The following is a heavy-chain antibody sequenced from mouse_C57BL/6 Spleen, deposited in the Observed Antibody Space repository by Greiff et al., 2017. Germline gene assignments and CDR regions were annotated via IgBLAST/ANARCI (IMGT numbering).Heavy chain of an antibody. CDR3: ARDAASSGPFAY. D-gene: IGHD3-2*02. CDR1: GFTFSDFY. Sequence: EVNVVESGGGLVQSGRSLRLSCATSGFTFSDFYMEWVRQAPGKGLEWIAASRNKANDYTTEYSASVKGRFIVSRDTSQSILYLQMNALRAEDTAIYYCARDAASSGPFAYWGQGTLVTVSA. J-gene: IGHJ3*01. CDR2: SRNKANDYTT. V-gene: IGHV7-1*01.